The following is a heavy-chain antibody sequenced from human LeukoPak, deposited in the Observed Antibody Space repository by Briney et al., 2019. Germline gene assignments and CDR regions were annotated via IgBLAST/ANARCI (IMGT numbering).Heavy chain of an antibody. J-gene: IGHJ5*02. D-gene: IGHD6-13*01. CDR3: ARDHSSSSWPLRWFDP. CDR1: GFTFSSYA. Sequence: GGSLRLSCAASGFTFSSYAMHWVRQAPGKGLEWVAVISYEGSNKYYADSVKGRFTISRDNSKNTLYLQMNSLRAEDTAVYYCARDHSSSSWPLRWFDPWGQGTLVTVSS. V-gene: IGHV3-30*04. CDR2: ISYEGSNK.